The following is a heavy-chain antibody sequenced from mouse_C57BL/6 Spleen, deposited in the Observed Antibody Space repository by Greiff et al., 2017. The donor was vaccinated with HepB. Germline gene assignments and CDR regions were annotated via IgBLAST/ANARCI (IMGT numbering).Heavy chain of an antibody. D-gene: IGHD1-1*01. CDR3: ARSTHWYFDV. CDR2: IDPSDSYT. J-gene: IGHJ1*03. V-gene: IGHV1-69*01. CDR1: GYTFTSYW. Sequence: QVQLKQPGAELVMPGASVKLSCKASGYTFTSYWMHWVKQRPGQGLEWIGEIDPSDSYTNYNQKFKGKSTLTVDKSSSTAYMQLSSLTSEDSAVYYCARSTHWYFDVWGTGTTVTVSS.